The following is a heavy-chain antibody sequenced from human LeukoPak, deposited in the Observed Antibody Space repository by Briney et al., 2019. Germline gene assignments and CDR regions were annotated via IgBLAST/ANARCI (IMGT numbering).Heavy chain of an antibody. J-gene: IGHJ4*02. D-gene: IGHD4-17*01. Sequence: PGGSLRLSCAASGSTFSSYGMHWVRQAPGKGLEWVSTNADSVKGRFTISRDNSKNTLYLQMNSLRAEDTAVYFCAKDLYGDYVGDYWGQGTLVTVSS. CDR1: GSTFSSYG. V-gene: IGHV3-NL1*01. CDR3: AKDLYGDYVGDY.